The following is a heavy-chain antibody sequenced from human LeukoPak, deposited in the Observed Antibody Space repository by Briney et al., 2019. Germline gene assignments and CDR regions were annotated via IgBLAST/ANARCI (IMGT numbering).Heavy chain of an antibody. Sequence: ASVKVSCKASGYTFTDYYVHWVRQAPGQGLEWMGWINPNSGGTNYAQKFQGRVTMTRDTSISTAYMELSRLRSDDTAVYYCARDQGQEWLRIEIDYYYYMDVWGKGTTVTVSS. CDR3: ARDQGQEWLRIEIDYYYYMDV. J-gene: IGHJ6*03. CDR2: INPNSGGT. CDR1: GYTFTDYY. D-gene: IGHD5-12*01. V-gene: IGHV1-2*02.